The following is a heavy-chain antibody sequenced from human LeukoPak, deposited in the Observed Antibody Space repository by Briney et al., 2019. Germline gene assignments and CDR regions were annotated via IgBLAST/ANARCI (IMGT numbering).Heavy chain of an antibody. CDR3: AKDINTVGVIRWFDP. J-gene: IGHJ5*02. V-gene: IGHV4-4*07. Sequence: PSETLSLTCTVSGGSISSYYWSWIRQPAGKGREWIGRIHTSGSTNYNPSLKSRVTMSADTSKNQFSLKLSSVTAADTAVYYCAKDINTVGVIRWFDPWGQGTLVTVSS. CDR1: GGSISSYY. D-gene: IGHD3-10*01. CDR2: IHTSGST.